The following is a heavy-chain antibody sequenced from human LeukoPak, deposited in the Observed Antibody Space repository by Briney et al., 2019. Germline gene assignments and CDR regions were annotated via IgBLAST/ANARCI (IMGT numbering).Heavy chain of an antibody. CDR3: ARGGDRRGFDY. V-gene: IGHV4-31*03. D-gene: IGHD3-10*01. J-gene: IGHJ4*02. Sequence: KTSETLSLTCTVSGGSISNGGYYWSWIRQHPGKGLEWIGYIYDSGTTYYNPALQSRVTISVDMSDNHFSLKMKSMTAADTAVYFCARGGDRRGFDYWGQGILVTVSS. CDR1: GGSISNGGYY. CDR2: IYDSGTT.